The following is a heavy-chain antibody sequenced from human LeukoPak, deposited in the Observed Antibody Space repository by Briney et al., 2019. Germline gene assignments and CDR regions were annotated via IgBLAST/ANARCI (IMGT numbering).Heavy chain of an antibody. CDR1: GYTFTSYD. CDR3: ARSFGVVIIWGRNAFDI. J-gene: IGHJ3*02. CDR2: MNPNSGNT. D-gene: IGHD3-3*01. V-gene: IGHV1-8*01. Sequence: ASVKVSCKASGYTFTSYDINWVRQATGQGLEWMGWMNPNSGNTGYAQKFQGRVTMTRNTSISTAYMELSSLRPEDTAVYYCARSFGVVIIWGRNAFDIWGQGTMVTVSS.